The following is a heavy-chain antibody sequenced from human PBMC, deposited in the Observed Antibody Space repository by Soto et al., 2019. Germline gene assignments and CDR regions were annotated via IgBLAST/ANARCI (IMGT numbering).Heavy chain of an antibody. V-gene: IGHV4-59*06. J-gene: IGHJ4*02. D-gene: IGHD6-13*01. Sequence: PSETLSLTCTFSGGSLSYTSWSWIRQHPGKGLEWIGYIYYSGSTYYNPSLKSRVTISVDTSKNQFSLKLSSVTAADTAVYYCAKDSSPVFDYWGQGTLVTVSS. CDR3: AKDSSPVFDY. CDR1: GGSLSYTS. CDR2: IYYSGST.